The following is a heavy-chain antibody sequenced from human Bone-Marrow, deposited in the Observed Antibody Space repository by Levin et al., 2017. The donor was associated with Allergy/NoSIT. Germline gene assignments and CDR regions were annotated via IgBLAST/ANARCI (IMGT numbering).Heavy chain of an antibody. V-gene: IGHV4-61*02. CDR1: GGSISSGDYY. J-gene: IGHJ4*02. CDR2: VSATGIT. D-gene: IGHD5-12*01. Sequence: SQTLSLTCTVSGGSISSGDYYWTWIRQPAGKELEWIGRVSATGITDYNPSLKSRVTISVDTSKDQFSLILSSLTAADTAVYYCARDGGPAYSGYYFDYWGQGTLVTVSS. CDR3: ARDGGPAYSGYYFDY.